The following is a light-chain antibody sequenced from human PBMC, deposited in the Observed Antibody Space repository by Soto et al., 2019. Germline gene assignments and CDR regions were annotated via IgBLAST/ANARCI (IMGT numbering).Light chain of an antibody. V-gene: IGLV3-21*02. CDR2: DDT. CDR3: QVWDSGSDYV. Sequence: SSELTQPPSLSVAPGQTARMTCGGNNIGGKSVHWYQQRPGQAPALVVYDDTDRPSGIPERFSGSNSGNTATLTISRVEAGDEADYYCQVWDSGSDYVFGTGTKVTVL. CDR1: NIGGKS. J-gene: IGLJ1*01.